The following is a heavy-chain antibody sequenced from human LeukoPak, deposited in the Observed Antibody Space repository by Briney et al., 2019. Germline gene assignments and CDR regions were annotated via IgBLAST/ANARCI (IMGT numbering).Heavy chain of an antibody. CDR3: ARAPAHYYDSSDHYYVGESYFDY. V-gene: IGHV3-7*01. CDR2: IKQDGSEK. Sequence: GGSLRLSCATSGFTFSSYWMSWVRQAPGKGLEWVANIKQDGSEKYYVDSVKGRFTISRDNAKNSLYLQMNSLRAEDTAVYYCARAPAHYYDSSDHYYVGESYFDYWGQGTLVTVSS. D-gene: IGHD3-22*01. J-gene: IGHJ4*02. CDR1: GFTFSSYW.